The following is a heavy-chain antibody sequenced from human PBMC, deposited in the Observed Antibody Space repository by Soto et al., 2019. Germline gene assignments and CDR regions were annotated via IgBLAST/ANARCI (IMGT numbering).Heavy chain of an antibody. CDR3: ASHSSSWSFDYYYGMDV. J-gene: IGHJ6*02. V-gene: IGHV3-21*01. CDR2: ISSSSSYI. Sequence: EVQLVESGGGLVKPGGSLRLSCAASGFTFSSYSMNWVRQAPGKGLEWVSSISSSSSYIYYAESVKGRFTISRDNAKNSLYLQMNRLRAEDTAVYYCASHSSSWSFDYYYGMDVWGQGTTVTVSS. CDR1: GFTFSSYS. D-gene: IGHD6-13*01.